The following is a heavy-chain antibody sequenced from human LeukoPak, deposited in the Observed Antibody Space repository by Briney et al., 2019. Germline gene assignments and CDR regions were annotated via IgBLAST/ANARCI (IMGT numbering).Heavy chain of an antibody. D-gene: IGHD4-11*01. CDR2: IYPGDSDT. V-gene: IGHV5-51*01. CDR3: ARQPFYTGTTGRGYYLDY. CDR1: GYSFTSYW. J-gene: IGHJ4*02. Sequence: GESLKISCKGSGYSFTSYWIGWVRQMPGKGLEWMGIIYPGDSDTRYSPSFQGQVTISGGKSISTAYLQWRRPKALDTAMYYCARQPFYTGTTGRGYYLDYWGQGTLVTVSS.